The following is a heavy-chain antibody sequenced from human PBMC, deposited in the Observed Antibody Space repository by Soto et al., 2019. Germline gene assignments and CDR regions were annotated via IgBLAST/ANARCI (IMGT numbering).Heavy chain of an antibody. CDR1: GYSFTTSG. D-gene: IGHD4-17*01. CDR2: ISTYNGNT. J-gene: IGHJ4*02. V-gene: IGHV1-18*01. Sequence: ASVKVSCKASGYSFTTSGITWVRQAPGQGLEWMGWISTYNGNTNYAQKLQDRVTLTTDTSTSTAYMELRSLRSDDTAIYYCARRLYGDYDYWGQGTLVTVSS. CDR3: ARRLYGDYDY.